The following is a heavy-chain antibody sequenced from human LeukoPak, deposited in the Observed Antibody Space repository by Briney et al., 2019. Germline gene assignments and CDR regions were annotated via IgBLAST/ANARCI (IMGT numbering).Heavy chain of an antibody. CDR1: GFSYNTHG. J-gene: IGHJ4*02. CDR2: IWSDGVNK. D-gene: IGHD3-9*01. CDR3: ARLTWPFDDDVSQTGFEY. V-gene: IGHV3-33*01. Sequence: GGSLRLSCAASGFSYNTHGMHWIRQAPGKGLEWVAFIWSDGVNKYHAHSVEGRFTISRDNSKNTLFLQMNSLRAEDTAVYYCARLTWPFDDDVSQTGFEYWGQGTLVTVS.